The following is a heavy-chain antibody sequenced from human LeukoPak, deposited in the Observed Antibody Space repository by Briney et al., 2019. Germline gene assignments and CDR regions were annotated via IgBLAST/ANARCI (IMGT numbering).Heavy chain of an antibody. Sequence: PGGSLRLSCAASRFTFRNAWMSWVRQAPGKGLEWVGRIKSKTDGGTTDYAAPVKGRFTISRDDSKNTLYLQMNSLKTEDTAVYYCTTRVTGDAEYFQHWGQGTLVTVSS. J-gene: IGHJ1*01. D-gene: IGHD2-21*02. CDR2: IKSKTDGGTT. CDR1: RFTFRNAW. CDR3: TTRVTGDAEYFQH. V-gene: IGHV3-15*01.